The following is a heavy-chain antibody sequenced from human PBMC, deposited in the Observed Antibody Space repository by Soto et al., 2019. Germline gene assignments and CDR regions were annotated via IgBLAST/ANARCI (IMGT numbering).Heavy chain of an antibody. D-gene: IGHD3-3*01. CDR1: GFTFTSSA. J-gene: IGHJ6*02. Sequence: SVKVSCKASGFTFTSSAVQWVRQARGQRLEWIGWIVVGSGNTNYAQKFQERVTITRDMSTSTAYMELSSLRSEDTAVYYCAADIPQYDFWSGYLRLDVWGQGTTVTVSS. CDR3: AADIPQYDFWSGYLRLDV. V-gene: IGHV1-58*01. CDR2: IVVGSGNT.